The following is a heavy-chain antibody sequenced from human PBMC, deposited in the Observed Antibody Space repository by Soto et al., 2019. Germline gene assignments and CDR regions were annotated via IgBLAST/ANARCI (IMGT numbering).Heavy chain of an antibody. CDR3: AREMRYCDSTSCDDFDF. V-gene: IGHV1-2*02. CDR2: MSPKSGGS. CDR1: GYTFTDYY. Sequence: ASVKVSCKASGYTFTDYYIHWVRQAPGQGLEWMGWMSPKSGGSSHAQQFQGRVTMTRDTSMSTTYMELSRLRSDDTAVYYCAREMRYCDSTSCDDFDFCGQGTLVPVYS. J-gene: IGHJ4*02. D-gene: IGHD2-2*01.